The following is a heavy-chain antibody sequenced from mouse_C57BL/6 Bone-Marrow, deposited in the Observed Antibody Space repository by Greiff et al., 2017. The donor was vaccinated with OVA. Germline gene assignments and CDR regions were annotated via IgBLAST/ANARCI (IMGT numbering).Heavy chain of an antibody. J-gene: IGHJ3*01. CDR2: IDPSDSYT. Sequence: QVQLQQPGAELVMPGASVKLSCKASGYTFTSYWMHWVKQRPGQGLEWIGEIDPSDSYTNYNQKFKGKSPLTVDKSSSTAYMQLSSLTSEDSAVYYCARDYYGSFAYWGQGTLVTVSA. CDR3: ARDYYGSFAY. CDR1: GYTFTSYW. D-gene: IGHD1-1*01. V-gene: IGHV1-69*01.